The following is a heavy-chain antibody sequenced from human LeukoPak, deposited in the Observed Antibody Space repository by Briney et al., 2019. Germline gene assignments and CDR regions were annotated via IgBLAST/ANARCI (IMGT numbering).Heavy chain of an antibody. V-gene: IGHV1-2*02. CDR1: GYTFTGYY. CDR3: ARDLPILTGYYDNWFDP. Sequence: ASVEVSCKASGYTFTGYYMHWVRQAPGQGLELMGWINPKSGATNYAQKFQGRVTMTRDTSISTAYMELSSLRSDDTAVYYCARDLPILTGYYDNWFDPWGQGTLVTVSS. CDR2: INPKSGAT. J-gene: IGHJ5*02. D-gene: IGHD3-9*01.